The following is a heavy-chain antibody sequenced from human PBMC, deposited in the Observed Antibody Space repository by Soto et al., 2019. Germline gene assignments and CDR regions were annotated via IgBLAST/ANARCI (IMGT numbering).Heavy chain of an antibody. CDR1: GYTFTGYY. J-gene: IGHJ6*03. D-gene: IGHD3-3*01. CDR3: ARSGVDFWSGYPQNYFYYYMDV. V-gene: IGHV1-2*04. Sequence: QVQLVQSGAEVKKPGASVKVSCKASGYTFTGYYMYWVRQAPGQGLEWMGWINPNSGGTNYAQKFQGWVTMTRYTSISTAYMELRRLTSDDTAVYYCARSGVDFWSGYPQNYFYYYMDVWGKGTTVTVSS. CDR2: INPNSGGT.